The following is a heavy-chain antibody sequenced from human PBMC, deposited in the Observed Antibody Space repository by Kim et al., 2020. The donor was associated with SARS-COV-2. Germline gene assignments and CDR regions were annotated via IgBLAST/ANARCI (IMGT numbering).Heavy chain of an antibody. J-gene: IGHJ4*02. Sequence: AESVKGRFTISRDNAKSSLYLQLDSLRVEDTAFYYCAKSPGVTTGYFDYWGQGALVTVSS. CDR3: AKSPGVTTGYFDY. D-gene: IGHD2-21*02. V-gene: IGHV3-9*01.